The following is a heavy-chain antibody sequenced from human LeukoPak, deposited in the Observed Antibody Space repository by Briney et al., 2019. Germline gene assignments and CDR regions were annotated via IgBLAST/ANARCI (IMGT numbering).Heavy chain of an antibody. CDR3: ARDGGLAYCGGDCSLTYYYGMDV. CDR2: IRYDGSNK. D-gene: IGHD2-21*02. J-gene: IGHJ6*02. V-gene: IGHV3-30*02. Sequence: PGGSLRLSCAASGFTFSSYGMHWVRQAPGKGLEWVAFIRYDGSNKYYADSVKGRFTISRDNSKNTLYLQMNSLRAEDTAVYYCARDGGLAYCGGDCSLTYYYGMDVWGQGTTVTVSS. CDR1: GFTFSSYG.